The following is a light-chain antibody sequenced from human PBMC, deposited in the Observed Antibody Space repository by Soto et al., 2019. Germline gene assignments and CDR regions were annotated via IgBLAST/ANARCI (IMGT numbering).Light chain of an antibody. Sequence: DIQMTQSPSSLSASVGDRVTVTCRSSQNISFWLAWYQQKPGKAPKVLMHRASLLKNGVPSRSSGSGSGTEFTLTISSLQPEDFATYFCQEYGPSFTWTFGQGTKVEIK. V-gene: IGKV1-5*03. CDR2: RAS. CDR1: QNISFW. J-gene: IGKJ1*01. CDR3: QEYGPSFTWT.